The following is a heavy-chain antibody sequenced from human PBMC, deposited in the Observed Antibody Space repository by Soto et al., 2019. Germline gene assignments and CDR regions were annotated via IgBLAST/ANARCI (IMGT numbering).Heavy chain of an antibody. V-gene: IGHV3-30*18. CDR2: ISDDGSNK. CDR1: GFTFSNYG. Sequence: GGSLRLSCAASGFTFSNYGMHWVRQAPGKGLEWVAFISDDGSNKYYADSMKGRFTMSRDNSKSTLYLQMNSLRVEDTAVYYCTKRRNVLRFLEWSSGMEVWGQGTTVTVSS. J-gene: IGHJ6*02. D-gene: IGHD3-3*01. CDR3: TKRRNVLRFLEWSSGMEV.